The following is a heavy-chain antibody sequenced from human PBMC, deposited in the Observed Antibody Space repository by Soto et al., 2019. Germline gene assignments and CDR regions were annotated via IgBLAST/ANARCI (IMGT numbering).Heavy chain of an antibody. V-gene: IGHV5-51*01. J-gene: IGHJ4*02. D-gene: IGHD1-26*01. CDR1: GYSFTSYW. CDR2: IYPGDSDT. CDR3: ARGGRVGAIPYYFDY. Sequence: GESLKISCKGSGYSFTSYWIGWVRQMPGEGLEWMGIIYPGDSDTRYSPSFQGQVTISADKSISTAYLQWSSLKASDTAMYYCARGGRVGAIPYYFDYWGQGTLVTVSS.